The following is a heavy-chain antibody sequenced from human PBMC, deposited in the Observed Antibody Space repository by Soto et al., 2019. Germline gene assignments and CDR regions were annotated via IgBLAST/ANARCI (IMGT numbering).Heavy chain of an antibody. CDR2: IYHVGST. CDR1: GDSLSTSFW. D-gene: IGHD4-17*01. V-gene: IGHV4-4*02. J-gene: IGHJ4*02. CDR3: AKASYGLGYFDY. Sequence: SETLSLTCTVSGDSLSTSFWWTWVRQPPGKGLEWIGQIYHVGSTNYNPALKSRVTISVDKSKNQFSLKLTSVNAADTAVYYCAKASYGLGYFDYWGQGALVTVSS.